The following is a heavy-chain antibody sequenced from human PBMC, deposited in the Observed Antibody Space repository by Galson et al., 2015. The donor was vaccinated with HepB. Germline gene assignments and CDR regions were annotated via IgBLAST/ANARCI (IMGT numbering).Heavy chain of an antibody. J-gene: IGHJ2*01. Sequence: SLRLSCAASGFTFSKYAMSWVRHAPGQGLEWVSTISDSGSTYYTDSVKGRFTISRDNSKNTLYLQMNSLRAEDTAIYYCAKVREMTGYCSRTSCLGDFDLWGRGTLVTVSS. D-gene: IGHD2-2*03. CDR2: ISDSGST. CDR3: AKVREMTGYCSRTSCLGDFDL. CDR1: GFTFSKYA. V-gene: IGHV3-23*01.